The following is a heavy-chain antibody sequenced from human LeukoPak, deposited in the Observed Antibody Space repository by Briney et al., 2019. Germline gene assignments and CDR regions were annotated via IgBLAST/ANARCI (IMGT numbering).Heavy chain of an antibody. CDR1: GFTFSSYA. CDR3: AKARHSSSWYGGMDV. J-gene: IGHJ6*02. D-gene: IGHD6-13*01. Sequence: PGGSLRLSCAASGFTFSSYAMSWVRQAPGKGLEWVSAISGSGGSTYYADSVKGRFTISRDNSKNTLYLQMNSLRAEDTAVYYCAKARHSSSWYGGMDVWGQGTTVTVSS. V-gene: IGHV3-23*01. CDR2: ISGSGGST.